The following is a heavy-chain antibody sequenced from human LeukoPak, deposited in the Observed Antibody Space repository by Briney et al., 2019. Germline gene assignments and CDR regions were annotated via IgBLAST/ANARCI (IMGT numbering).Heavy chain of an antibody. CDR1: GFIFDDYA. CDR3: AKDWGGGCSRSSCSETAIYNYGMDL. CDR2: ISWNSGRV. V-gene: IGHV3-9*01. Sequence: GGSLRLSCAAAGFIFDDYAMHWVRQAPGKGLELVSGISWNSGRVDYADSVKDRFTISRDNAKNSLHLQMSSLRPEETALYYCAKDWGGGCSRSSCSETAIYNYGMDLWGQGTTVTVSS. J-gene: IGHJ6*02. D-gene: IGHD2-2*01.